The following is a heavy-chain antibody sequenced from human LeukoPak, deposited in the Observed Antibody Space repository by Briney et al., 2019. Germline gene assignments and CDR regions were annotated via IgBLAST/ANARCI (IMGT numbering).Heavy chain of an antibody. CDR2: IYYSGST. V-gene: IGHV4-59*01. CDR3: ARFQVAAAGIGLDY. CDR1: GGYISSYY. J-gene: IGHJ4*02. D-gene: IGHD6-13*01. Sequence: SETLSLTCTVSGGYISSYYWSWIRQPPGKGLEWIGYIYYSGSTNYKSSLKSRVTISVDTSKNQFSLKLSSVTAADTAVYYCARFQVAAAGIGLDYWGQGTLVTVSS.